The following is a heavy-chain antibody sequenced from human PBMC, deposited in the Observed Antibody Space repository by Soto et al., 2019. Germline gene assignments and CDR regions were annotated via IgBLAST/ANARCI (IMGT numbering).Heavy chain of an antibody. D-gene: IGHD6-19*01. Sequence: PGESLKISCKASGYSFTSYWIGWVRQMPGKGLEWMGIIYPGDSDTRYSPSFQGQVTISADKSISTAYLQWSSLKASDTAMYYCASQLKYSSDWYYFDYWGKGTLVTVSS. CDR1: GYSFTSYW. CDR3: ASQLKYSSDWYYFDY. J-gene: IGHJ4*02. CDR2: IYPGDSDT. V-gene: IGHV5-51*01.